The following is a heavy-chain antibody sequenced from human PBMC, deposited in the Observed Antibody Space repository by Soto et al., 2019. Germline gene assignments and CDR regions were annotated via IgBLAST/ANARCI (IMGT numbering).Heavy chain of an antibody. Sequence: EVQLLESGGGLVQPGGSLRLSCAASGFTFSSYAMSWVRQAPGKGLEWVSAISGSGGSTYYADSVKGRFTISRDNSKNTLYLQMNSLRAEDTAVYYCAKVRGGVIVVITVYPNWFDPWGQGTLVTVSS. J-gene: IGHJ5*02. V-gene: IGHV3-23*01. CDR3: AKVRGGVIVVITVYPNWFDP. CDR2: ISGSGGST. D-gene: IGHD3-22*01. CDR1: GFTFSSYA.